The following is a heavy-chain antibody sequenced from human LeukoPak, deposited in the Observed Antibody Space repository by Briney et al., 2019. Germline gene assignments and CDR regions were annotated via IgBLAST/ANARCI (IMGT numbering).Heavy chain of an antibody. CDR1: GGSISSNSYY. CDR2: IYYSGST. Sequence: PSETLSLTCTVSGGSISSNSYYWGWIRQPPGKGLEWIGSIYYSGSTYYNPSLKSRVTISVDTSKNQFSLNLSSVTAADTAVYYCARHGAPSNDYSKRAASLDYWGQGTLVTVSS. D-gene: IGHD4-11*01. CDR3: ARHGAPSNDYSKRAASLDY. J-gene: IGHJ4*02. V-gene: IGHV4-39*01.